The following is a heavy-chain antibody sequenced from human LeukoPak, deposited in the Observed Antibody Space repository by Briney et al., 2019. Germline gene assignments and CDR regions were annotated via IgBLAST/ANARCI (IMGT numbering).Heavy chain of an antibody. Sequence: GGSLRLSCAASGFTVSSNYMSWVRQAPGKGREWVSGIWYDGGNKYYADSVKGRFTISRNNSKNTLYLQMDRRRAEATPGYYCARDRAELAPGSPTSFQHWGQGTLVTVSS. J-gene: IGHJ1*01. D-gene: IGHD6-13*01. CDR1: GFTVSSNY. CDR3: ARDRAELAPGSPTSFQH. CDR2: IWYDGGNK. V-gene: IGHV3-33*08.